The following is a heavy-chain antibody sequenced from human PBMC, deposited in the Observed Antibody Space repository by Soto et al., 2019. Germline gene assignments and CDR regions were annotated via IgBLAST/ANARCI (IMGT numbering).Heavy chain of an antibody. J-gene: IGHJ3*02. Sequence: QLQLQESGPGLAKPSETLSLTCTVSGGSISSSSYYWGWIRQPPGKGLEWIGSIYYSGSTYYNPSLKSRVTISVDTSKNQFSLKLSSVTAADTAVYYCARLQSIAARPLKVGAFDIWGQGTMVTVSS. CDR1: GGSISSSSYY. CDR3: ARLQSIAARPLKVGAFDI. CDR2: IYYSGST. D-gene: IGHD6-6*01. V-gene: IGHV4-39*01.